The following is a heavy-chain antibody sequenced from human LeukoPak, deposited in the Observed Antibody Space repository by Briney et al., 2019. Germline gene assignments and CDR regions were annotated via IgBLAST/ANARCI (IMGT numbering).Heavy chain of an antibody. J-gene: IGHJ4*02. CDR3: ARVSAASFDY. V-gene: IGHV4-59*01. CDR1: GGSISSYY. D-gene: IGHD6-13*01. CDR2: IYYSGST. Sequence: SETLSLTCTVYGGSISSYYWSWIRQPPGKGLEWIGYIYYSGSTNYNPSLKSRVTISVDTSKNQFSLKLSSVTAADTAVYYCARVSAASFDYWGQGPLVTVSS.